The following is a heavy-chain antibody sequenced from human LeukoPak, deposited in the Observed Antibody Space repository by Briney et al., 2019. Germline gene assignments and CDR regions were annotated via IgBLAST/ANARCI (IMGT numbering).Heavy chain of an antibody. CDR2: ISSSSSTI. D-gene: IGHD3/OR15-3a*01. CDR3: ARFMWDWGTYYYMDV. Sequence: GGSLRLSCAASGFTFSSYNMNWVRQAPGKGLEWVSYISSSSSTIYYADSVKGRFTISRDNAKNSLYLQMNSLRAEDTAVYYCARFMWDWGTYYYMDVWGKGTTVTVSS. J-gene: IGHJ6*03. CDR1: GFTFSSYN. V-gene: IGHV3-48*04.